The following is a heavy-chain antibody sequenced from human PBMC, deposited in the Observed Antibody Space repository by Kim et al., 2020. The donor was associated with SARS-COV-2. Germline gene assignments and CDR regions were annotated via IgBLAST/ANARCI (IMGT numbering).Heavy chain of an antibody. J-gene: IGHJ5*02. D-gene: IGHD4-17*01. V-gene: IGHV4-30-2*04. Sequence: NPSLKGRVTISVDTSKDQFSLKLSSVTAADTAVYYCARSAYDGDPSWFDPWGQGTLVTVSS. CDR3: ARSAYDGDPSWFDP.